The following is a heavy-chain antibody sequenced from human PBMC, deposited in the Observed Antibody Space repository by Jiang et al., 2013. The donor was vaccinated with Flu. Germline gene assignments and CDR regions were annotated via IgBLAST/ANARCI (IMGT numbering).Heavy chain of an antibody. CDR3: AKHRPGGAFDI. CDR1: GGSISGYY. J-gene: IGHJ3*02. Sequence: GSGLVKPSETLSLTCTVSGGSISGYYWSWIRQPPGKGLEWIGYIYYSGNTDYNPSLKSRVTISVDTSKNQISLNLSSVTAADTAVYYCAKHRPGGAFDIWGQGTMVTVSS. V-gene: IGHV4-59*08. CDR2: IYYSGNT.